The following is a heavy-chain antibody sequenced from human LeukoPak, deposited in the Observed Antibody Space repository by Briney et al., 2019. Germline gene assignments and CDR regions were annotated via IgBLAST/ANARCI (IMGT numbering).Heavy chain of an antibody. CDR1: GFTFSSYW. Sequence: GGSLRLSCAASGFTFSSYWMTWVRLAPAKGLEWVANRKADGSEKYYVDSVKDRVTISRDNAKNSLYLQMNSLRAEDTAVYYCASGSYCDCWGQGTLLTVSS. CDR2: RKADGSEK. V-gene: IGHV3-7*01. CDR3: ASGSYCDC. J-gene: IGHJ4*02. D-gene: IGHD1-26*01.